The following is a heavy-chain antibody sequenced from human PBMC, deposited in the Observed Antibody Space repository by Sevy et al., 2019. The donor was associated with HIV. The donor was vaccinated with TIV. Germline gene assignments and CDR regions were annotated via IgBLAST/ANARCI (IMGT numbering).Heavy chain of an antibody. CDR3: ARTSTLTISALDS. CDR2: INHRGTA. CDR1: GGTFVGHY. D-gene: IGHD4-17*01. V-gene: IGHV4-34*01. Sequence: SETLSLTCGLSGGTFVGHYWTWIRQTPGKGLEWIGEINHRGTANYNPSLKSRVSISVDTFNNQFSLRLNSVTAADTAVYYCARTSTLTISALDSWGQGALVTVSS. J-gene: IGHJ4*02.